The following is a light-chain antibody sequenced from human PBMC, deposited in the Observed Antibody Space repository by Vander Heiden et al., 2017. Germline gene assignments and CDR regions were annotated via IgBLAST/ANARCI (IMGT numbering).Light chain of an antibody. CDR3: QSYDSSLSGSNVI. Sequence: QSVLTQPPSLSGAPGLRVTIPCAGSSSNIGAGYCVHWYQQRPGTAPKLLIYGNTYRPSGVPDRFSGSKSGTSASLAITGLQAGDEADYYCQSYDSSLSGSNVIFGGGTKVTVL. J-gene: IGLJ2*01. CDR2: GNT. V-gene: IGLV1-40*01. CDR1: SSNIGAGYC.